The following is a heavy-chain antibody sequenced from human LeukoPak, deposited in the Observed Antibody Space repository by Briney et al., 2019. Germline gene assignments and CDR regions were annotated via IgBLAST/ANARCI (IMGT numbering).Heavy chain of an antibody. D-gene: IGHD3/OR15-3a*01. CDR2: IDPNSGGT. V-gene: IGHV1-2*02. CDR3: ARDREGLAYFDY. CDR1: GYTFTSYG. J-gene: IGHJ4*02. Sequence: ASVKVSCKASGYTFTSYGIHWVRQAPGQGLEWMGWIDPNSGGTDYAQKFRGRVTMTRDTSTSTAYMDLSSLISDDTAVYYCARDREGLAYFDYWGQGTLVTVSS.